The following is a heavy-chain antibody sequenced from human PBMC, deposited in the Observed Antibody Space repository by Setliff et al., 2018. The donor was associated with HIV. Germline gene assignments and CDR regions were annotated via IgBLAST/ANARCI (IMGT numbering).Heavy chain of an antibody. CDR2: IYSSGST. J-gene: IGHJ5*02. CDR3: ARSLDYSGSGSYYVGWSDL. V-gene: IGHV4-4*07. Sequence: SDTLSLTCTVSGGSISKYFWSWIRQSAEKGLEWIGRIYSSGSTNQNPSLKSRVSMSVDTSKSQFSLNLSSVTAADTAVYYCARSLDYSGSGSYYVGWSDLWGQGIPVTVSS. CDR1: GGSISKYF. D-gene: IGHD3-10*01.